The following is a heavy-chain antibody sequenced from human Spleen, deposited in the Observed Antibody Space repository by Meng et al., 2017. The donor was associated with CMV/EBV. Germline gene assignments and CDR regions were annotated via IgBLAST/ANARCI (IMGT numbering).Heavy chain of an antibody. J-gene: IGHJ4*02. V-gene: IGHV3-23*01. CDR2: VSDSGAKT. D-gene: IGHD1-7*01. CDR3: AKGDIGTSYEF. Sequence: GESLKISCAASGFTFSNAWMSWVRQAPGKGLEWVSSVSDSGAKTYYADSVKGRFTVSRDNSKNTVFLQMNSLRAEDTAVYYCAKGDIGTSYEFWGQGTLVTVSS. CDR1: GFTFSNAW.